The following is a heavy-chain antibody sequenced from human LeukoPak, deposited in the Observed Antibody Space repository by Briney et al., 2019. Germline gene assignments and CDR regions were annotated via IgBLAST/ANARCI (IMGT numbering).Heavy chain of an antibody. CDR3: ARDRTGHNPGDY. J-gene: IGHJ4*02. CDR1: GFTFSGYS. Sequence: GGSLRLSCTASGFTFSGYSMNWIRQAPGKGLEWVSSFGTRSTSVYHAGSVKGRFAISRDNAKNSLYLQMNSLRAEDTALYYCARDRTGHNPGDYWGQGTLVTVSA. D-gene: IGHD5-24*01. CDR2: FGTRSTSV. V-gene: IGHV3-21*01.